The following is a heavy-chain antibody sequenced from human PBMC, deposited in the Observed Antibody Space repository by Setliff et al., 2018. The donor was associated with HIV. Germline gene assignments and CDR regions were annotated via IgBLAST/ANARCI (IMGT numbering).Heavy chain of an antibody. J-gene: IGHJ4*02. V-gene: IGHV3-30-3*01. CDR1: GFTFSGYA. CDR3: AREGGSPRYFDY. D-gene: IGHD3-10*01. CDR2: ISYDGVNA. Sequence: PGGSLRLSCAVSGFTFSGYALHWVRQAPGKGLVWVAVISYDGVNAYYTESVEGRFTVSRDNSKNTLFLQMNSLRLEDTAVYYCAREGGSPRYFDYWGQGTLVTVSS.